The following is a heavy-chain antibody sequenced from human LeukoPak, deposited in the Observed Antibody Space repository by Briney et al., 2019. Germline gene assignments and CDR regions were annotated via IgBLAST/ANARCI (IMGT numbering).Heavy chain of an antibody. D-gene: IGHD2-2*02. CDR1: GFTSSSFT. CDR2: ISGSGDRT. CDR3: AKGYCSSASCYRPSYYYMDV. V-gene: IGHV3-23*01. Sequence: GGSLRLSCAGSGFTSSSFTMTWVRQAPGKGLEWLSVISGSGDRTYYADSVKGRFTTSRDNSKNTLYMQMNSLRVEDTAIYYCAKGYCSSASCYRPSYYYMDVWGKGTTVTVSS. J-gene: IGHJ6*03.